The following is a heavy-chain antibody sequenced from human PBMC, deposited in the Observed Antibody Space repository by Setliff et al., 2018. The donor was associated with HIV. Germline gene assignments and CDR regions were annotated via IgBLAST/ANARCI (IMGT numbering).Heavy chain of an antibody. D-gene: IGHD6-13*01. CDR1: GGSISSYY. J-gene: IGHJ4*02. CDR2: IYTSGST. CDR3: ARKGSSSRSQEYYYDF. V-gene: IGHV4-4*07. Sequence: SETLSLTCTVSGGSISSYYWSWIRQPAGKGLEWIGRIYTSGSTNYNPSLKSRVTMSVDTSKNQFSLKLSSVTAADTAVYYCARKGSSSRSQEYYYDFWGQGTLVTVSS.